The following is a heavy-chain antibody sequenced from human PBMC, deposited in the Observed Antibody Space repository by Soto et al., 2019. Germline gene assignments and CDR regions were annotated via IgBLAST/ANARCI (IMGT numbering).Heavy chain of an antibody. CDR1: GFTFGDYA. CDR3: TRDRDFWSGATAGDAFEI. V-gene: IGHV3-49*03. CDR2: IRSKAYGGTT. D-gene: IGHD3-3*01. J-gene: IGHJ3*02. Sequence: PGGSLRLSCTASGFTFGDYAMSWFRQAPGKGLEWVGFIRSKAYGGTTEYAASVKGRFTISRDDSKSIAYLQMNSLKTEDTAVYYCTRDRDFWSGATAGDAFEIWGQGTMVTVSS.